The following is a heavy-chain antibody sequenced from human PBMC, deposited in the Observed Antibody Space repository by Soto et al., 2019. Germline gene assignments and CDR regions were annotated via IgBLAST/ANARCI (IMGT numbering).Heavy chain of an antibody. V-gene: IGHV3-66*01. Sequence: EVPLVESGGTLVQPGGSLRLSCAASGFEASVNYMTWVRQAPGKGLEWVSAINSGGSTFYADSVKGRFSISRDNSKNTLFLQMNSLRVEDTAMYYCVRENYYYGMDVWGQGTAVTVSS. CDR3: VRENYYYGMDV. J-gene: IGHJ6*02. CDR2: INSGGST. CDR1: GFEASVNY.